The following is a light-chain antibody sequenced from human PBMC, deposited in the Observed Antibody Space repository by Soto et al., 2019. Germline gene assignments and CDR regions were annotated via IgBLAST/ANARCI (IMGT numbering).Light chain of an antibody. CDR2: DAS. CDR3: QQYGGSFPP. Sequence: EIVLTQSPGSLSLSPGERATLSCRASQSVDSNYLAWYQQKPGQAPRLVIYDASSRAAGIPDRFSGSGSGTDFSLTISRLEPEDFAVYYCQQYGGSFPPFGQGTKVEIK. J-gene: IGKJ1*01. CDR1: QSVDSNY. V-gene: IGKV3-20*01.